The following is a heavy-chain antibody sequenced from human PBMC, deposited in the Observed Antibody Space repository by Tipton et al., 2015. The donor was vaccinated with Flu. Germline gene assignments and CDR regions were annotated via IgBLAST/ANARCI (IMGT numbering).Heavy chain of an antibody. V-gene: IGHV4-59*12. CDR3: AREGHIVATTSGMDV. CDR2: IYYSGST. CDR1: GGSISSYY. D-gene: IGHD5-12*01. Sequence: TLSLTCTVSGGSISSYYWSWIRQPPGKGLEWIGYIYYSGSTNYNPSLKSRVTISVDTSKSQCSLKLSSVTAADTAVYYCAREGHIVATTSGMDVWGQGTTVTVSS. J-gene: IGHJ6*02.